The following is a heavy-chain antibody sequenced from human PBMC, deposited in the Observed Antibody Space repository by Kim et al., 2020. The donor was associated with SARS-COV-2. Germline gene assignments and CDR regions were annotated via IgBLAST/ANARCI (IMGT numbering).Heavy chain of an antibody. Sequence: ASVKVSCKVSGYTLTKVSMHWVRQAPGKGLEWMGGFDPDDGETNYAQKFQGRVILTEDTSTDTAHMELSSLTSEDTAVYYCATDWGMYPGYHHDAFDIWGQGAMVTVSS. CDR3: ATDWGMYPGYHHDAFDI. D-gene: IGHD3-16*01. J-gene: IGHJ3*02. CDR1: GYTLTKVS. V-gene: IGHV1-24*01. CDR2: FDPDDGET.